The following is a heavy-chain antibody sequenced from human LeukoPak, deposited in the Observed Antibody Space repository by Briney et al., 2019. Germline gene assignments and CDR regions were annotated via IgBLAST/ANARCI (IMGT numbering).Heavy chain of an antibody. CDR2: ISGSGGST. D-gene: IGHD6-13*01. V-gene: IGHV3-23*01. CDR1: GFTFSSYA. Sequence: GGSLRLSCAASGFTFSSYAMSWARQAPGKGLEWVSAISGSGGSTYYADSVKGRFTISRDNSKNTLYLQMNSLRAEDTAVYYCAKDRDRYSSSWYDLDYWGQGTLVTVSS. J-gene: IGHJ4*02. CDR3: AKDRDRYSSSWYDLDY.